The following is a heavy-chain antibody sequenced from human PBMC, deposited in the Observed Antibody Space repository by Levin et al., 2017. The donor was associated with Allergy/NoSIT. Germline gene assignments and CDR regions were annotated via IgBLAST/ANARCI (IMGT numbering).Heavy chain of an antibody. D-gene: IGHD3-22*01. Sequence: VASVKVSCKASGYTFTGYYMHWVRQAPGQGLEWMGWINPNSGGTNYAQKFQGRVTMTRDTSISTAYMELSRLRSDDTAVYYCARDPDSSGYYYDYWGQGTLVTVSS. CDR1: GYTFTGYY. J-gene: IGHJ4*02. V-gene: IGHV1-2*02. CDR3: ARDPDSSGYYYDY. CDR2: INPNSGGT.